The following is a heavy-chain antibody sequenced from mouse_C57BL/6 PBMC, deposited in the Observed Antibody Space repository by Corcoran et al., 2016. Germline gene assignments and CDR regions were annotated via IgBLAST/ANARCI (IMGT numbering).Heavy chain of an antibody. J-gene: IGHJ4*01. Sequence: QIQLQQSGPELVKPGASVKISCKASGYTFRDYYINWVKQRPGQGLEWIGWIYPGSGNSKYNEKFKGKATLTVDTSSSTAYMQLSSLTSEDSAVYFCARQEIYYGNPYAMDYWGQGKSVTVSS. CDR2: IYPGSGNS. V-gene: IGHV1-84*01. CDR1: GYTFRDYY. CDR3: ARQEIYYGNPYAMDY. D-gene: IGHD2-1*01.